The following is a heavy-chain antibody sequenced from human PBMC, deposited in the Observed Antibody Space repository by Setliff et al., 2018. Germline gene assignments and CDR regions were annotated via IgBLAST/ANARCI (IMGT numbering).Heavy chain of an antibody. V-gene: IGHV3-23*01. J-gene: IGHJ5*01. CDR3: LKGGWGATFHS. CDR1: GFTFSSSG. CDR2: ISSSSHII. D-gene: IGHD1-26*01. Sequence: GGSLRLSCIMSGFSAASGFTFSSSGMHWVRQAPGKGLEWVSYISSSSHIISYADSVKGRFIISRDNSENTLYLQMNSLRAEDTAIYYCLKGGWGATFHSWGQGTLVTVSS.